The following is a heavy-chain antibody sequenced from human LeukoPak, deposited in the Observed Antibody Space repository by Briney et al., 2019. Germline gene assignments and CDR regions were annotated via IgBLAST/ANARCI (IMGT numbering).Heavy chain of an antibody. CDR2: ISSSSSYI. D-gene: IGHD6-19*01. Sequence: GGSLRLSCAASGFTVSSYSMNWVRQAPGKGLEWVSSISSSSSYIYYADSVKGRFTISRDNAKNSLYLQMNSLRAEDTAVYYCASSPAGGVAVAGTFYYWGQGTLVTVSS. V-gene: IGHV3-21*01. CDR1: GFTVSSYS. J-gene: IGHJ4*02. CDR3: ASSPAGGVAVAGTFYY.